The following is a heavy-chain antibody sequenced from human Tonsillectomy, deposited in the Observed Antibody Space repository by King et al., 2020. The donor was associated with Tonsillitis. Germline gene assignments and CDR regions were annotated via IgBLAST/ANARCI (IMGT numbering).Heavy chain of an antibody. D-gene: IGHD5-18*01. V-gene: IGHV3-15*01. CDR2: IKSKTDGGTT. CDR1: GFTFSNAW. J-gene: IGHJ4*02. CDR3: STEGVDTAMVTDY. Sequence: VQLVESGGGLVKPGGSLRLSCAASGFTFSNAWMSWVRQAPGKGLEWVGRIKSKTDGGTTDYAAPVKVRFTISSDDSKNTLYLQMNSLETEDTVVYYCSTEGVDTAMVTDYWGQGTLVTVSS.